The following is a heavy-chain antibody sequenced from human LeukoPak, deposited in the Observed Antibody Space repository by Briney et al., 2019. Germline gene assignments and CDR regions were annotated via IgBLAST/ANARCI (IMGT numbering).Heavy chain of an antibody. D-gene: IGHD3-22*01. CDR1: GFAFSNYW. CDR2: VDIDGSTT. Sequence: PGGSLRLSCAASGFAFSNYWMHWVRQAPGKGLVWVSRVDIDGSTTTYADSVKGRFTISRDNSKNTLYLQMNSLRAEDTAVYYCARDSYDSSGYYLAWGQGTLVTVSS. V-gene: IGHV3-74*01. CDR3: ARDSYDSSGYYLA. J-gene: IGHJ5*02.